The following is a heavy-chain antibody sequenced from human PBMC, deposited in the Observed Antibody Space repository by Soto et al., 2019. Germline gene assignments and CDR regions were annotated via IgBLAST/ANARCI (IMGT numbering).Heavy chain of an antibody. CDR2: ISYDGSNK. D-gene: IGHD6-13*01. CDR1: GFTFSSYA. J-gene: IGHJ2*01. Sequence: QVQLVESGGGVVQPGRSLRLSCAASGFTFSSYAMHWVRQAPGKGLEWVAVISYDGSNKYYADSVKGRFTISRDNSKNTLDLQRNSRRAEDTAVYYCARDRGSSWSGWYFDLWGRGTLVTVSS. V-gene: IGHV3-30-3*01. CDR3: ARDRGSSWSGWYFDL.